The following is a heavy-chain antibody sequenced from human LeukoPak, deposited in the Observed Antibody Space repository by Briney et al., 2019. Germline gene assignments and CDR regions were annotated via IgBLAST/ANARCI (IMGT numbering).Heavy chain of an antibody. J-gene: IGHJ4*02. CDR3: ARDLSHRYNYDSRGYYILFDH. CDR1: GGTFSSYA. Sequence: ASVKVSCKASGGTFSSYAISWVRQAPGQGLEWMGGIIPIFGTANYAQKLQGRVTMTTDTSTTTAYMELRSLRSDDTAVYYCARDLSHRYNYDSRGYYILFDHWGQGTLVTVSS. CDR2: IIPIFGTA. D-gene: IGHD3-22*01. V-gene: IGHV1-69*05.